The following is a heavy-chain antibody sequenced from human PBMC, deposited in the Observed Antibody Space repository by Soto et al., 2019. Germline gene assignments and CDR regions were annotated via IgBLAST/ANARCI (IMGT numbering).Heavy chain of an antibody. J-gene: IGHJ4*02. CDR3: VRASYSSSWYHYYDY. CDR2: IYNSESS. D-gene: IGHD6-13*01. V-gene: IGHV4-59*01. Sequence: SETLSLTCSVSGGSISDYYWSWIRQPPGKGLEWIGHIYNSESSTYNSSLKSRVTISVDTSKNQLSLKLTSVTAADTAVYYCVRASYSSSWYHYYDYWSQGTLVTVSS. CDR1: GGSISDYY.